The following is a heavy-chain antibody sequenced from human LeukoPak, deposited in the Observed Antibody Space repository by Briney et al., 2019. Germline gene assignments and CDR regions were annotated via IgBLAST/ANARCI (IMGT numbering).Heavy chain of an antibody. V-gene: IGHV4-59*08. D-gene: IGHD3-3*01. Sequence: PSETLSLTCTVSGGSISSYYWSWIRQPPGKGLEWIGYIYYSGSTYYNPSLKSRVTISVDTSKNQFSLKLSSVTAADTAVYYCARHPLSGDYDFWSGYYPLGAFDIWGQGTMVTVSS. J-gene: IGHJ3*02. CDR2: IYYSGST. CDR1: GGSISSYY. CDR3: ARHPLSGDYDFWSGYYPLGAFDI.